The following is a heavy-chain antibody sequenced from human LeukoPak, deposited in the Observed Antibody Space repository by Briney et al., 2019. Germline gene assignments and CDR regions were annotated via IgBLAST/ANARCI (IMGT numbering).Heavy chain of an antibody. CDR1: GFTFSSYS. CDR2: ISSSSTI. V-gene: IGHV3-48*02. Sequence: GGSLRLSCAASGFTFSSYSMNWVRQAPGKGLEWVSYISSSSTIYYADSVKGRFTISRDNAKNSLYLQTNSLRDEDTAVYYCAREGSVYYGMDVWGQGTTVTVSS. CDR3: AREGSVYYGMDV. D-gene: IGHD3-10*01. J-gene: IGHJ6*02.